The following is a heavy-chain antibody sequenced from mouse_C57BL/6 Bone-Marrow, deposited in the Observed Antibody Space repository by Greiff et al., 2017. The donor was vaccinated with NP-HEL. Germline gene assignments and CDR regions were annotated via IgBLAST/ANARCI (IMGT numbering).Heavy chain of an antibody. D-gene: IGHD1-1*01. CDR2: IDPENGDT. J-gene: IGHJ3*01. CDR1: GFNIKDDY. Sequence: EVKLKQSGAELVRPGASVKLSCTASGFNIKDDYMHWVKQRPEQGLEWIGWIDPENGDTEYASKFQGKATITADTSSNTAYLQLSSLTSEDTAVYYCTTVITTVVASTRFAYWGQGTLVTVSA. V-gene: IGHV14-4*01. CDR3: TTVITTVVASTRFAY.